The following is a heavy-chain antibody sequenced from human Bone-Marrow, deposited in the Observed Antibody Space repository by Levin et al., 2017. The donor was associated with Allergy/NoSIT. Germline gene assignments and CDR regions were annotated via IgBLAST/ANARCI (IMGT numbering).Heavy chain of an antibody. D-gene: IGHD3-16*02. CDR2: ITPIQNIT. V-gene: IGHV1-69*04. CDR1: GGTFSNYV. Sequence: GASVKVSCKASGGTFSNYVISWVRQAPGQGLEWMGRITPIQNITSYTESLQGRVTIAADKSTSTAYMELSRLRSEDTAVYYCARGPLRLGEISFFYYYMDVWGTGTTVTVSS. J-gene: IGHJ6*03. CDR3: ARGPLRLGEISFFYYYMDV.